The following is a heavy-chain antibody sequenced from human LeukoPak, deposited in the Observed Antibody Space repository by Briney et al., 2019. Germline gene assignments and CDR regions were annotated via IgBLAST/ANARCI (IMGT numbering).Heavy chain of an antibody. Sequence: SETLSLTCAVYGGSFSGYYWSWICQPPGKGLEWIGEINHSGSTNYNPSLKSRVTISVDTSKNQFSLKLSSVTAADTAVYYCARGIINDFWSGYYPGTPDYWGQGTLVTVSS. CDR3: ARGIINDFWSGYYPGTPDY. CDR2: INHSGST. D-gene: IGHD3-3*01. J-gene: IGHJ4*02. V-gene: IGHV4-34*01. CDR1: GGSFSGYY.